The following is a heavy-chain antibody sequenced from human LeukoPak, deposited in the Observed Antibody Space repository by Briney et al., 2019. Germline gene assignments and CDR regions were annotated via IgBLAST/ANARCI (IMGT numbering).Heavy chain of an antibody. CDR1: GFTFSSYW. Sequence: PGGSLRLSCAASGFTFSSYWMHWVRQAPGKGLVWVSRIISDGSSTNYADSVKGRFTISRDNAKNTLFLQMNSLRAEDTAVYYCARGLYDTKNAFDSWGQGTMVTVSS. CDR2: IISDGSST. V-gene: IGHV3-74*01. J-gene: IGHJ3*02. CDR3: ARGLYDTKNAFDS. D-gene: IGHD3-9*01.